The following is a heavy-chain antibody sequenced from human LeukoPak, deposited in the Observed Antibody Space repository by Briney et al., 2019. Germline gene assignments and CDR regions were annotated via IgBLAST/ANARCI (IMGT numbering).Heavy chain of an antibody. CDR3: ARSGSGWYVGTDY. V-gene: IGHV1-2*06. CDR1: GYTFTSYG. Sequence: ASVKVSCKASGYTFTSYGISWVRQAPGQGLEWMGRINPNSGGTNYAQKFQGRVTMTRDTSISTAYMELSRLRSDDPAVYYCARSGSGWYVGTDYWGQGTLVTVSS. CDR2: INPNSGGT. D-gene: IGHD6-19*01. J-gene: IGHJ4*02.